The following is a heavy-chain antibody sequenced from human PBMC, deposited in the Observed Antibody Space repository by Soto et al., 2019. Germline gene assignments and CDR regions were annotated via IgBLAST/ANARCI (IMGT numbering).Heavy chain of an antibody. CDR1: GFTFSSYA. Sequence: GGSLRLSCAASGFTFSSYAMSWVRQAPGKGLEWVSAISGSGGSTYYADSVKGRFTISRDNSKNPLSLQMNSLRAEDTAVYYCVIMTDYDAFDIWGQGTMVTVSS. CDR2: ISGSGGST. CDR3: VIMTDYDAFDI. V-gene: IGHV3-23*01. D-gene: IGHD2-8*01. J-gene: IGHJ3*02.